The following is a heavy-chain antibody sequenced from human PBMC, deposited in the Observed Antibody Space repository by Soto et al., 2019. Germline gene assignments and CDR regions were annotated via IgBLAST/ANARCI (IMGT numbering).Heavy chain of an antibody. D-gene: IGHD2-8*01. Sequence: QVQLVQSGVEMKEPGASVMVSCKASGYTFTSNGISWVQQAPGQGLEWMGWISANSCNTNYAEKFQGRVTMTKDTTTSTVYMELRSLRSDDTAVYYGARDVWHAFREWGQGTLVTVSS. CDR3: ARDVWHAFRE. J-gene: IGHJ4*02. CDR1: GYTFTSNG. CDR2: ISANSCNT. V-gene: IGHV1-18*01.